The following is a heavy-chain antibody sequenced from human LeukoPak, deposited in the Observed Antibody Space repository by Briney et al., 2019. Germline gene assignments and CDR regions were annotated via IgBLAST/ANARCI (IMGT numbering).Heavy chain of an antibody. CDR3: ARGPYYYGSGSYKD. CDR2: INHSGST. J-gene: IGHJ4*02. D-gene: IGHD3-10*01. CDR1: GGSFSGYY. Sequence: SETLSLTCAVYGGSFSGYYWSWIRQHPGKGLEWIGEINHSGSTNYNPSLKSRVTISVDTSKNQFSLKLSSVTAADTAVYYCARGPYYYGSGSYKDWGQETLVTVSS. V-gene: IGHV4-34*01.